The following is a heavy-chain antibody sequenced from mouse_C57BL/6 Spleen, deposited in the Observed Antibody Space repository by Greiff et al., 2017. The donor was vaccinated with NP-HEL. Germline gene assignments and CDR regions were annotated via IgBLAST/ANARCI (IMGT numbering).Heavy chain of an antibody. V-gene: IGHV1-18*01. CDR3: ARGPYYGSSYLYYFDY. J-gene: IGHJ2*01. Sequence: EVQRVESGPELVKPGASVKIPCKASGYTFTDYNMDWVKQSHGKSLEWIGDINPNNGGTIYNQKFKGKATLTVDKSSSTAYMELRSLTSEDTAVYYGARGPYYGSSYLYYFDYWGQGTTLTVSS. CDR2: INPNNGGT. D-gene: IGHD1-1*01. CDR1: GYTFTDYN.